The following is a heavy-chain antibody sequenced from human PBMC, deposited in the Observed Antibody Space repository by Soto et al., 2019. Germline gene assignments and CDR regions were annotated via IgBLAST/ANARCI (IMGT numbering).Heavy chain of an antibody. V-gene: IGHV1-69*01. CDR3: ATATISPVSATLYHYGMDV. J-gene: IGHJ6*02. CDR1: GGTFNNIA. Sequence: QVQLVQSGAEVKKPGSSVKVSCQASGGTFNNIAFTWVRQAPGQGLEWLGGIMPVFHTTNIAQTFQDRITVTADDFTTTVYMEMTSLRYDDTAVYYCATATISPVSATLYHYGMDVWGQGTTVTVSS. CDR2: IMPVFHTT. D-gene: IGHD6-25*01.